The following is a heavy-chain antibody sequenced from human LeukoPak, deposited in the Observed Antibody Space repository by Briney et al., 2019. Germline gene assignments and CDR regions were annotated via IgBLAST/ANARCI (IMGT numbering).Heavy chain of an antibody. V-gene: IGHV3-64*01. J-gene: IGHJ4*02. Sequence: GGSLRLSCAASGFTFSSYAMHWVRQALGKGLEYVSAISSNGGSTYYANSVKGRFTISRDNSKDTLYLQMGSLRAEDMAVYYCARVGYSGSYSDYWGQGTLVTVSS. CDR3: ARVGYSGSYSDY. CDR2: ISSNGGST. CDR1: GFTFSSYA. D-gene: IGHD1-26*01.